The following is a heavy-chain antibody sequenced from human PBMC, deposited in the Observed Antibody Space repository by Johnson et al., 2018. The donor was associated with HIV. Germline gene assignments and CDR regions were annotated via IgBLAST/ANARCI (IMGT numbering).Heavy chain of an antibody. CDR2: INWNGATP. Sequence: VQLVESGGGVARPGGSLRLSCEASGFSFDEYDISWVRQAPGKGLEWVSGINWNGATPGSADSVKGRFTISSDNAKNFLYLQMNSLRGEDTALYYCVRDTYYYDRSGYLTRPRAFDVWGQGTMVTVSS. J-gene: IGHJ3*01. D-gene: IGHD3-22*01. V-gene: IGHV3-20*04. CDR1: GFSFDEYD. CDR3: VRDTYYYDRSGYLTRPRAFDV.